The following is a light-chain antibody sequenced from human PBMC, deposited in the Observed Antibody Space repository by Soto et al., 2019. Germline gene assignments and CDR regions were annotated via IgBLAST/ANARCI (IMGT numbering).Light chain of an antibody. CDR3: SSSAGSNHL. Sequence: QSALTQPPSASGSPGQSVTISCTGTSSDVGGYNYVSWYQQHPGKAPKLMIYEVTKRPSGVPDRFSGSKSGNTASLTVSGLQAEDEADYYCSSSAGSNHLFGGGTKLTVL. J-gene: IGLJ2*01. CDR2: EVT. CDR1: SSDVGGYNY. V-gene: IGLV2-8*01.